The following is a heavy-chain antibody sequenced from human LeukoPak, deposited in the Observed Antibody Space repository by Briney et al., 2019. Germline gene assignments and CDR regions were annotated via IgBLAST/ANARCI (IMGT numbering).Heavy chain of an antibody. CDR1: GFIFSSYG. V-gene: IGHV3-30*18. D-gene: IGHD6-13*01. CDR3: AKESRASSSWYVATGNYFDY. J-gene: IGHJ4*02. Sequence: PGRSLRLSCAASGFIFSSYGMHWVRQAPGKGLEWVAVISYDGSNKYYADSVKGRFTISRDNSKNTLYLQMNSLRAEDTAVYYCAKESRASSSWYVATGNYFDYWGQGTLVTVSS. CDR2: ISYDGSNK.